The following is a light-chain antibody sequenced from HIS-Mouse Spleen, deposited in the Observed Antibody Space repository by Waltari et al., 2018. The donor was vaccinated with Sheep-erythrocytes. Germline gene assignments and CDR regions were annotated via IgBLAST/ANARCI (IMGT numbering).Light chain of an antibody. V-gene: IGLV6-57*04. J-gene: IGLJ3*02. CDR3: QSYDSSNHGV. Sequence: NFMLTQPHSVSESPGKTVTISCTRTSGSIPSNTVHRYQQRPGSAPTTVIYEDNQRPSGVPDRFSGSIDSSSNSASLTISGLKTEDEADYYCQSYDSSNHGVFGGGTKLTVL. CDR1: SGSIPSNT. CDR2: EDN.